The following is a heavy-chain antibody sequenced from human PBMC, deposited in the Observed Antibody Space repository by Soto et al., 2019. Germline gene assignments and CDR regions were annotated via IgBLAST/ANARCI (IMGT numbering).Heavy chain of an antibody. V-gene: IGHV4-31*03. D-gene: IGHD7-27*01. CDR3: ARSEQLGTIDD. CDR1: GGSISSGGYY. J-gene: IGHJ4*02. Sequence: PSETLSLTCTVSGGSISSGGYYWSWIRQHPGKGLEWIGYIYYSGSTYYNPSLKSRVTISVDTSKNQFSLKLSSVTAADTAVYYCARSEQLGTIDDWGQGTLVTVSS. CDR2: IYYSGST.